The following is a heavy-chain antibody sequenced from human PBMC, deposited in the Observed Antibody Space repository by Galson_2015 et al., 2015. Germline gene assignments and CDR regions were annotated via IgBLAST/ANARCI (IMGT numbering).Heavy chain of an antibody. CDR2: IYGNDDK. CDR1: GFSLRTYGVA. J-gene: IGHJ4*02. CDR3: AHLTASSMYSYDY. V-gene: IGHV2-5*01. D-gene: IGHD6-13*01. Sequence: PALVKPTQTLTLTCTFSGFSLRTYGVAVGWIRQPPGEALDWLAHIYGNDDKYYSTFLKSRLTITNDTSKNQVVLTMTNMDPVDTATYYCAHLTASSMYSYDYWGQGTLVTVSS.